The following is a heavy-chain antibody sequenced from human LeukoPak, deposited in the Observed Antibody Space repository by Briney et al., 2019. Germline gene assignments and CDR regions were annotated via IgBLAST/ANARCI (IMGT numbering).Heavy chain of an antibody. CDR3: ARVRTSCFFDY. V-gene: IGHV3-7*03. CDR1: GFTSNSYC. CDR2: IKQDGSEK. Sequence: GGSLSLYCAASGFTSNSYCMSRVGQAPGQGLEWVANIKQDGSEKYYVDSVKGRFTISRDNAKNSLYLQMNSLRAEDTAVYYCARVRTSCFFDYWGQGTLVTVSS. D-gene: IGHD2-2*01. J-gene: IGHJ4*02.